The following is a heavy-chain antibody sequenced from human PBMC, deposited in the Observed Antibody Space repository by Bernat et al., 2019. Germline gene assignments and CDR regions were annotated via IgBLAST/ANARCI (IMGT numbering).Heavy chain of an antibody. CDR2: VIPILDIT. CDR3: AGRTTAVTGYLDY. D-gene: IGHD4-23*01. CDR1: GGTFSSYA. J-gene: IGHJ4*02. V-gene: IGHV1-69*04. Sequence: QVQLVQSGAEVKKPGSSVKVSCKASGGTFSSYAINWVRQAPGQGLEWMGRVIPILDITNYAQKFQGRVTISADKSTSTDYMELSSLRSEDTAVYYCAGRTTAVTGYLDYWGQGTLVTVSS.